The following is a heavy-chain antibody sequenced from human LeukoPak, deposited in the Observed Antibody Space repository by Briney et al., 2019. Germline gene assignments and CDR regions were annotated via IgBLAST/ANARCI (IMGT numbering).Heavy chain of an antibody. J-gene: IGHJ6*03. CDR3: ARIGYSGYDRDYYYMDV. V-gene: IGHV1-18*01. D-gene: IGHD5-12*01. CDR2: ISAYNGNT. CDR1: GYTFTSYG. Sequence: ASVKVSCKASGYTFTSYGISWVRQAPGQGLEWMGWISAYNGNTNYAQKLQGRVTMTTDTSTSTAYMELSSLRSEDTAVYYCARIGYSGYDRDYYYMDVWGKGTTVTISS.